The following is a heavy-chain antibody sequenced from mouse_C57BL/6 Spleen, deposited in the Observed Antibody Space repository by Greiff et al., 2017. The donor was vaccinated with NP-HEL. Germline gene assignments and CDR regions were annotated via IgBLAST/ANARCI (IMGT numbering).Heavy chain of an antibody. CDR2: IDPENGDT. CDR3: TTSAYDSKDYYYY. CDR1: GFNIKDDY. J-gene: IGHJ2*01. D-gene: IGHD2-3*01. V-gene: IGHV14-4*01. Sequence: VQLKQSGAELVRPGASVKLSCTASGFNIKDDYMHWVKQRPEQGLEWIGWIDPENGDTEYASKFQGKATITADTSSNTAYLQLSSLTSEDTAVYYCTTSAYDSKDYYYYRGQGTTLTASS.